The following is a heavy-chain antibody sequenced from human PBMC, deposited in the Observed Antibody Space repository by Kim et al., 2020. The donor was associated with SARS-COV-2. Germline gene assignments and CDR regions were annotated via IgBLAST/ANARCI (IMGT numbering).Heavy chain of an antibody. CDR3: ARVSGWNYGLVYDYGMDV. Sequence: GGSLRLSCAASGFTFSSYDMNWVRQAPGKGLEWVSYISSSGSTIYYADSVKGRFTISRDNARNSLYLQMNSLRAEDTAVYYCARVSGWNYGLVYDYGMDVWGQGTTVTVSS. CDR1: GFTFSSYD. D-gene: IGHD1-7*01. V-gene: IGHV3-48*03. J-gene: IGHJ6*02. CDR2: ISSSGSTI.